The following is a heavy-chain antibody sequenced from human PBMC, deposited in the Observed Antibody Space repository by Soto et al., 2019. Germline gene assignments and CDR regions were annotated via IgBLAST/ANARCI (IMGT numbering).Heavy chain of an antibody. J-gene: IGHJ4*02. CDR2: IYYSGST. CDR1: SGSISSSSYY. V-gene: IGHV4-39*01. D-gene: IGHD4-17*01. Sequence: SDTLSLTCNVSSGSISSSSYYWVLIRHPPGKGLEWIGSIYYSGSTYYNPSLKSRVTISVDTSKNQFSLKLSSVTAADTAVYYCARREFDYGDAIEYWGQGTLVTVSS. CDR3: ARREFDYGDAIEY.